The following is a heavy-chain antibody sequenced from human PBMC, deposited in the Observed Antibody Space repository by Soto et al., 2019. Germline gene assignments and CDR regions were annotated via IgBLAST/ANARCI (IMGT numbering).Heavy chain of an antibody. J-gene: IGHJ6*02. CDR3: ARGINRRYYGMDV. CDR1: GGTFSSYA. Sequence: SVKVSCKASGGTFSSYAISWVRQAPGQGLEWMGGIIPIFGTANYAQKFQGGVTITADESTSTAYMELSSLRSEDTAVYYCARGINRRYYGMDVWGQGTTVTVSS. CDR2: IIPIFGTA. V-gene: IGHV1-69*13.